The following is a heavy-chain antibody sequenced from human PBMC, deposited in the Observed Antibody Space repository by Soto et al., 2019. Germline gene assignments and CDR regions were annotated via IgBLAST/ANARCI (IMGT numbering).Heavy chain of an antibody. CDR3: ARVLGWGSSWYYFDY. V-gene: IGHV4-59*01. D-gene: IGHD6-13*01. CDR2: IYYSGST. J-gene: IGHJ4*02. Sequence: SETLSLTCTVSGGSISSYYWSWIRQPPGKGLEWIGYIYYSGSTNYNPSLKSRVTISVDTSKNQFSLKLSSVTAADTAVYYCARVLGWGSSWYYFDYWGQGTLVTVSS. CDR1: GGSISSYY.